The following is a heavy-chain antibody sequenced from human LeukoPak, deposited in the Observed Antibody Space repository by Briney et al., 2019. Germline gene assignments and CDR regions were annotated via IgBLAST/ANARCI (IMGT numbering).Heavy chain of an antibody. CDR2: SNRTGST. CDR3: ARHYWTPGAFDI. V-gene: IGHV4-38-2*01. Sequence: PSETLSLTCAVSGYSISSGYYWGWVRQPPGKGLEWIGSSNRTGSTHYNPSLKSRVTISVDTSKNQFSLKLTSVTAADRAVYYCARHYWTPGAFDIWGQGAMVTVSS. J-gene: IGHJ3*02. D-gene: IGHD3/OR15-3a*01. CDR1: GYSISSGYY.